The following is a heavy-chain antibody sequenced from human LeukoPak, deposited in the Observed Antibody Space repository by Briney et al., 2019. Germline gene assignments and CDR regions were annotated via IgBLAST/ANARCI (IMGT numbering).Heavy chain of an antibody. CDR3: ARGGGSYYYFDY. CDR2: IWYDGSNK. V-gene: IGHV3-33*01. CDR1: GFSFSSYG. Sequence: SGGSLRLSCAASGFSFSSYGMHWVRQAPGKGLESVAVIWYDGSNKYYADSVKGRFTISRDNSKNTLYLQMSSLRAEDTAVYYCARGGGSYYYFDYWGQGTLVTVSS. D-gene: IGHD1-26*01. J-gene: IGHJ4*02.